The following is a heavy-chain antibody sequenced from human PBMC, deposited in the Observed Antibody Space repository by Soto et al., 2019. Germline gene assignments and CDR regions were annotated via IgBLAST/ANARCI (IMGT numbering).Heavy chain of an antibody. Sequence: PGGSLRLSCAASGFTFSSYGMHWVRQAPGKGLEWVAVISFDGSNKYYADSVKGRFTISRDNSKNTLYLQMNSLRAEDTAVYYCAKDLARDCYYGMDVWGQGTTVTVSS. V-gene: IGHV3-30*18. J-gene: IGHJ6*01. CDR2: ISFDGSNK. CDR3: AKDLARDCYYGMDV. CDR1: GFTFSSYG.